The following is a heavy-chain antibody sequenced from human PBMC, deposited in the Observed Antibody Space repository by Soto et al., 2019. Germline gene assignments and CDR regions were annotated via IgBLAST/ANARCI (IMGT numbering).Heavy chain of an antibody. Sequence: GESLKISCNGSGYIFTSYWIGWVRQMPGKGLEWMGIIYPGDSGTRYSPSFQGQVTISADKSISTAYLQWSSLKASDTAMYYCARQRGYCSGGSCYPRYWGQGTLVTVSS. CDR3: ARQRGYCSGGSCYPRY. D-gene: IGHD2-15*01. V-gene: IGHV5-51*01. CDR2: IYPGDSGT. CDR1: GYIFTSYW. J-gene: IGHJ4*02.